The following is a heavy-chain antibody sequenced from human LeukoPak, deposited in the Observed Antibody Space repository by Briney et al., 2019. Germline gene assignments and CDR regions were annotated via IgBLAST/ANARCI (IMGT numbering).Heavy chain of an antibody. V-gene: IGHV4-4*02. CDR3: ARSYYYDSSGYYPGDYYYYMDV. J-gene: IGHJ6*03. CDR1: GDSLTNDNW. Sequence: SGTLSLTCAVSGDSLTNDNWWSWVRQPPGKGLEWIGEIYHTDHTNYTPSLKSRVTISYDKLKNHFSLRLTSVTAADTAVYYCARSYYYDSSGYYPGDYYYYMDVWGKGTTVTVSS. CDR2: IYHTDHT. D-gene: IGHD3-22*01.